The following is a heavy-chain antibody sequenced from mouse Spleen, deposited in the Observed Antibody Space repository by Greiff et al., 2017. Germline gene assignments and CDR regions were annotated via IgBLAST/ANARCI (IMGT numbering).Heavy chain of an antibody. V-gene: IGHV1-61*01. CDR2: IYPSDSET. Sequence: VQLQQPGAELVRPGSSVKLSCKASGYTFTSYWMDWVKQRPGQGLEWIGNIYPSDSETHYNQKFKDKATLTVDKSSSTAYMQLSSLTSEDSAVYYCARSGGYDYLDYWGQGTTLTVSS. CDR3: ARSGGYDYLDY. CDR1: GYTFTSYW. D-gene: IGHD2-3*01. J-gene: IGHJ2*01.